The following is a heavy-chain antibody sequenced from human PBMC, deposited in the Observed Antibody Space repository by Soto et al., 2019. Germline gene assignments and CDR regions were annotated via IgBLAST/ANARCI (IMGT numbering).Heavy chain of an antibody. J-gene: IGHJ6*03. D-gene: IGHD3-10*01. Sequence: GGSLRLSCAASGFTFSSYGMHWVRQAPGKGLEWVAVIWYDGSNKYYADSVKGRFTISRDNSKNTLYLQMNSLRAEDTAVYYCARSSSGPPAKYYYYMDVWGKGTTVTVSS. CDR1: GFTFSSYG. V-gene: IGHV3-33*01. CDR2: IWYDGSNK. CDR3: ARSSSGPPAKYYYYMDV.